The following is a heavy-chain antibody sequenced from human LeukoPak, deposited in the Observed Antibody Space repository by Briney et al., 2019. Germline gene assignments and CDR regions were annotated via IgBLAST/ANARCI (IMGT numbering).Heavy chain of an antibody. CDR3: AKVTSRLDDAFDI. CDR1: GFTFSSYG. J-gene: IGHJ3*02. Sequence: PGGSLRLSCAASGFTFSSYGMTWVRQAPGKGLEWVSAISGSGGSTYYADSVKGRFTISRDNSKNTLYLQMNSLRAEDTAVYYCAKVTSRLDDAFDIWGQGTLVTVSS. V-gene: IGHV3-23*01. CDR2: ISGSGGST. D-gene: IGHD5-12*01.